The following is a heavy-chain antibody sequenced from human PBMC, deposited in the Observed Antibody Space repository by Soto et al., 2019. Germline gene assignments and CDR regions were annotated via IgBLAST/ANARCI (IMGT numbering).Heavy chain of an antibody. Sequence: GGSLRLSCAASGFTFSSYAMSWVRQAPGKGLEWVSAISGSGGSTYYADSVKGRFTISRDNSKNTLYLQMNSLRAEDASVYDCAKSLDPKTFWGFDLWGRGTPVTVSS. CDR3: AKSLDPKTFWGFDL. D-gene: IGHD7-27*01. CDR2: ISGSGGST. CDR1: GFTFSSYA. V-gene: IGHV3-23*01. J-gene: IGHJ2*01.